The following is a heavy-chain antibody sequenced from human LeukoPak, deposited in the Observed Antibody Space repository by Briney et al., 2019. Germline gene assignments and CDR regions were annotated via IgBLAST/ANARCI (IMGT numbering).Heavy chain of an antibody. J-gene: IGHJ4*02. CDR2: VYHSGST. CDR1: GYSISTGYY. V-gene: IGHV4-38-2*02. Sequence: SETLSLICTVSGYSISTGYYWGWIRQPPGKGLEWIGSVYHSGSTYYNPSLKSRVTISVDTSKNQFSLKLSPVTAADTAVYYCARVGNILFDYWGQGTLVTVSS. CDR3: ARVGNILFDY.